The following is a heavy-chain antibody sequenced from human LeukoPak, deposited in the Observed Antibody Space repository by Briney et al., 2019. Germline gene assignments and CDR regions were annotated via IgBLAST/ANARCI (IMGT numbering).Heavy chain of an antibody. CDR3: AKGSVTVVTSTAIDY. CDR2: ISWNSRSI. D-gene: IGHD4-23*01. CDR1: GFTFDDYA. V-gene: IGHV3-9*03. J-gene: IGHJ4*02. Sequence: PGGSLRLSCAASGFTFDDYAMHWVRQAPGKGLEWVSGISWNSRSIGYAYSVKGRFTISRDNAKNSLYLQMNSLRAEDMALYYCAKGSVTVVTSTAIDYWGQGTLVTVSS.